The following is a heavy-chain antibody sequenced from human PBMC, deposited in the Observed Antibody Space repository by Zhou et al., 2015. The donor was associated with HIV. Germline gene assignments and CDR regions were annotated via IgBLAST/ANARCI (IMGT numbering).Heavy chain of an antibody. V-gene: IGHV1-69*06. CDR1: GDTFSAYS. CDR3: AYHPTGASYCGGDCYWDY. CDR2: IIPIFGTA. Sequence: QVQLVQSGTEVKKPGSSVKVSCKTSGDTFSAYSISWVRQAPGQGLEWMGGIIPIFGTANYAQKFQGRVTITADKSTSTAYMELSSLRSEDTAVYYCAYHPTGASYCGGDCYWDYWGQGTLVTVSS. D-gene: IGHD2-21*02. J-gene: IGHJ4*02.